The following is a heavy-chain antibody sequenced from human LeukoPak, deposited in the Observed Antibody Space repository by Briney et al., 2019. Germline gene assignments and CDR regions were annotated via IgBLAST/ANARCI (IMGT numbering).Heavy chain of an antibody. Sequence: GASVKVSCKASGYTFTGYYMHWVRQAPGQGLEWMGWINPNSGGTNYAQKFQGRVTVTRDTSISTAYMELSRLRSDDTAVYYCAGSPGAPYYYYYMDVWGKGTTVTISS. V-gene: IGHV1-2*02. D-gene: IGHD3-10*01. CDR3: AGSPGAPYYYYYMDV. J-gene: IGHJ6*03. CDR2: INPNSGGT. CDR1: GYTFTGYY.